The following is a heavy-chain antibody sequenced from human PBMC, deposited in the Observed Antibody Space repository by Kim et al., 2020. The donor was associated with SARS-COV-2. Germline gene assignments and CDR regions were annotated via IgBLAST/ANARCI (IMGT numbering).Heavy chain of an antibody. J-gene: IGHJ6*02. Sequence: VKGRFTISRDNSKNTLYLQMNSLMAEDTDVYYCAKDYYDSSGYYYYYGMDVWGQGTTVTVSS. D-gene: IGHD3-22*01. V-gene: IGHV3-23*01. CDR3: AKDYYDSSGYYYYYGMDV.